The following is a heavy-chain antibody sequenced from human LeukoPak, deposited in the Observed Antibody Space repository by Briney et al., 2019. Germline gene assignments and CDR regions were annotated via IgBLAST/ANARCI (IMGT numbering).Heavy chain of an antibody. CDR3: ARLYSGSYLNPFDP. Sequence: GESLKIPCKGSGYTFTNYWIGWVRQMPGKGLEWMGIIYPGDSDTRNSPSFQGQVTISADKSSTSACLQWTRLKASDTAIYYCARLYSGSYLNPFDPWGQGTLVTVSS. D-gene: IGHD1-26*01. J-gene: IGHJ5*02. V-gene: IGHV5-51*01. CDR2: IYPGDSDT. CDR1: GYTFTNYW.